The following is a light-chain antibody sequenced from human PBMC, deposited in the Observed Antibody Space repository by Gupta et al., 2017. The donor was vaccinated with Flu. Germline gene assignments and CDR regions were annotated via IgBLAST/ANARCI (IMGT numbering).Light chain of an antibody. CDR2: DAS. CDR3: QQRSDLPMYT. J-gene: IGKJ2*01. Sequence: EIILTQSPAILSLSTGERAILSCRASQSVGNQLVWYQQRPGRAPRLLMIDASKRVAGIPPRFSGSGSGTDFTLTISTLEPEDFAVYYCQQRSDLPMYTFGQGTKVDIK. V-gene: IGKV3-11*01. CDR1: QSVGNQ.